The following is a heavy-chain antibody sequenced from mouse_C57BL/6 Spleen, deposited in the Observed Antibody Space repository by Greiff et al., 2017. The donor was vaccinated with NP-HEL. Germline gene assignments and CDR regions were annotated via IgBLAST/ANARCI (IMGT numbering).Heavy chain of an antibody. D-gene: IGHD2-4*01. CDR3: ASYEYDDYFDY. Sequence: ESGPGLVKPSQSLSLTCSVTGYSITSGYYWNWIRQFPGNKLEWMGYISYDGSNNYNPSLKNRISITRDTSKNQFFLKLNSVTTEDTATYYCASYEYDDYFDYWGQGTTLTVSS. CDR1: GYSITSGYY. CDR2: ISYDGSN. V-gene: IGHV3-6*01. J-gene: IGHJ2*01.